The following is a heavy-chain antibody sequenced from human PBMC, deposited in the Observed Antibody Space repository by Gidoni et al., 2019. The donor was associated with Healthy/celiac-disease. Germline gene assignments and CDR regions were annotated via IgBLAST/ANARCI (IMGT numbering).Heavy chain of an antibody. CDR3: AKALNYYDSSGYLRTGYYFDY. V-gene: IGHV3-9*01. CDR2: ISWNSGSI. D-gene: IGHD3-22*01. Sequence: EVQLVESGGGLVQPGRSLRLYCAASGFTFDDYAMHWVRQAPGKGLEWVSGISWNSGSIGYADSVKGRFTISRDNAKNSLYLQMNSLRAEDTALYYCAKALNYYDSSGYLRTGYYFDYWGQGTLVTVSS. J-gene: IGHJ4*02. CDR1: GFTFDDYA.